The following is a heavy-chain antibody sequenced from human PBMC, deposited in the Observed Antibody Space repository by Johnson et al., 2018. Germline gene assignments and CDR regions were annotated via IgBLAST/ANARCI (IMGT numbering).Heavy chain of an antibody. CDR2: ISWDGGST. J-gene: IGHJ3*02. D-gene: IGHD1-26*01. CDR1: GFTFDDYA. CDR3: AKDIGRRGALDI. Sequence: QLVQSGGVVVQPGGSLRLSCAASGFTFDDYAMHWVRQAPGKGLEWVSLISWDGGSTYYADSVKGRFTISRDNSKNSLYLQMNSLRAEDTALYYCAKDIGRRGALDIWGQGTMVTASS. V-gene: IGHV3-43D*03.